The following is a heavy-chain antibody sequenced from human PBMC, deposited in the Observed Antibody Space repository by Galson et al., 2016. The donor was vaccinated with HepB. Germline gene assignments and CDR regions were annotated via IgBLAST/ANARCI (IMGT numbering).Heavy chain of an antibody. CDR1: GYTFSGYY. CDR2: INPNSGDT. V-gene: IGHV1-2*04. CDR3: ARDLGSSGYYWTFDY. Sequence: SCKASGYTFSGYYIHWVRQAPGQGLEWMGWINPNSGDTNYAQKFQGWVTMTRDTSISTAYMELSRLKSDDTAVYFCARDLGSSGYYWTFDYWGQGTLVTASS. D-gene: IGHD3-22*01. J-gene: IGHJ4*02.